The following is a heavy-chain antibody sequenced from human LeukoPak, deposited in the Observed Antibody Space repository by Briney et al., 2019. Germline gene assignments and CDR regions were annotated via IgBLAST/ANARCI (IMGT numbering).Heavy chain of an antibody. CDR3: ARIGSYYYGSGSHMAWFDR. CDR1: GGTFTSYA. Sequence: SVKVSCKASGGTFTSYATSRVRQAPGQGLEWMGGIIPIFGTANYAQKFQGRVTITADESTSTAYMELSSLRSEDTAVYYCARIGSYYYGSGSHMAWFDRWGQGTLVTVSS. D-gene: IGHD3-10*01. V-gene: IGHV1-69*01. CDR2: IIPIFGTA. J-gene: IGHJ5*02.